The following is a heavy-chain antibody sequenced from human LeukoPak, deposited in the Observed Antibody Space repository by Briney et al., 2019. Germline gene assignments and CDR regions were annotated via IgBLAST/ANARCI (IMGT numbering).Heavy chain of an antibody. CDR3: ARVGGIAAFDY. CDR2: IYYSGST. CDR1: GGSISSYY. Sequence: SETLSLTCTVSGGSISSYYWSWIRQPPGKGLEWIGYIYYSGSTNYNPSLKSRVTISVDTSKNQFSLKLSSVTAADTAVYYCARVGGIAAFDYWRQGTLVTVSS. D-gene: IGHD6-13*01. V-gene: IGHV4-59*01. J-gene: IGHJ4*02.